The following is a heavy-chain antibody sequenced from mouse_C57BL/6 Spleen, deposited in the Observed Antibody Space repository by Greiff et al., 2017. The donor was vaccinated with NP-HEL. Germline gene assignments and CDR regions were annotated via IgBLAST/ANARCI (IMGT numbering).Heavy chain of an antibody. CDR1: GYAFSSSW. D-gene: IGHD2-5*01. CDR2: IYPGDGDT. CDR3: ARSAVYYSNFDY. V-gene: IGHV1-82*01. Sequence: VQLQQSGPELVKPGASVKISCKASGYAFSSSWMNWVKQRPGKGLEWIGRIYPGDGDTNYNGKFKGKATLTADKSSSTDYMQLSSLTSEDSAVYFCARSAVYYSNFDYWGQGTTLTVSS. J-gene: IGHJ2*01.